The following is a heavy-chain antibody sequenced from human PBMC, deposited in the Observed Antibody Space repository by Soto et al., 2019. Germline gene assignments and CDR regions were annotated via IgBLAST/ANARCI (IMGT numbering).Heavy chain of an antibody. CDR1: GGSFSGYY. CDR3: ARGISMIVAVQGDAPGKNYFDS. Sequence: QVQLQQWGARLLKPSETLSLTCAVYGGSFSGYYWTWIRQSPGKGLEWIGEINQSGNTNYNPSLKSRVAISVDTSKNQLSLKLRSVTAADTAVYYCARGISMIVAVQGDAPGKNYFDSWGQGTLVPVSS. J-gene: IGHJ4*02. CDR2: INQSGNT. D-gene: IGHD3-22*01. V-gene: IGHV4-34*01.